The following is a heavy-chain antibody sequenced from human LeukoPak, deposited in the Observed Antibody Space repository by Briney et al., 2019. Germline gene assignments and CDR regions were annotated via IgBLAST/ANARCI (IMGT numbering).Heavy chain of an antibody. V-gene: IGHV1-69*13. CDR2: IIPIFGTA. J-gene: IGHJ4*02. D-gene: IGHD3-10*01. CDR1: GYTFTSYY. CDR3: ARDSEVYYGSGSYYRSDY. Sequence: SVKVSCKASGYTFTSYYMHWVRQAPGQGLEWMGGIIPIFGTANYAQKFQGRVTITADESTSTAYMELSSLRSEDTAVYYCARDSEVYYGSGSYYRSDYWGQGTLVTVSS.